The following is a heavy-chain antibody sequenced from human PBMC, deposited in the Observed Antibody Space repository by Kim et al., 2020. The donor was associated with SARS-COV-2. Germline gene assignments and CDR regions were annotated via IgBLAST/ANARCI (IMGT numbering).Heavy chain of an antibody. Sequence: PAATVPITISIDTSKNQFCLELGSVTAADTAVYYCARDPGAGNGYFDYWGQGTLVTVSS. D-gene: IGHD6-19*01. V-gene: IGHV4-59*01. CDR3: ARDPGAGNGYFDY. J-gene: IGHJ4*02.